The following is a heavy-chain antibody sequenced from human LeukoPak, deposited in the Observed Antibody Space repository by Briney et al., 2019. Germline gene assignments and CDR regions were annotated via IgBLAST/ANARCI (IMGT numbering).Heavy chain of an antibody. CDR1: GYSFTSYW. CDR3: ARVTMVRRVIITVLY. J-gene: IGHJ4*02. CDR2: IYPGDSDT. V-gene: IGHV5-51*01. D-gene: IGHD3-10*01. Sequence: KNGESLKISCKGSGYSFTSYWIGWVRQMPGKGLEWMGIIYPGDSDTRYSPSFQGQVTISADKSISTAYLQWSSLKASDTAMYYCARVTMVRRVIITVLYWGQGTLVTVSS.